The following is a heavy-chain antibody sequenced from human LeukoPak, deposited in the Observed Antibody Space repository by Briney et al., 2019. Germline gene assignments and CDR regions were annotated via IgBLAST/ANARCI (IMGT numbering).Heavy chain of an antibody. V-gene: IGHV7-4-1*02. J-gene: IGHJ4*02. CDR1: GYTFTSYA. Sequence: GASVKVSCKASGYTFTSYAMNWVRQAPGQGLEWMGWINTNTGNPTYAQGFTGRFVFSLDTSVSTAYLQISSLKAEDTAVYYCARVSSGWKKEIFGYWGQGTLVTVSS. CDR3: ARVSSGWKKEIFGY. D-gene: IGHD6-19*01. CDR2: INTNTGNP.